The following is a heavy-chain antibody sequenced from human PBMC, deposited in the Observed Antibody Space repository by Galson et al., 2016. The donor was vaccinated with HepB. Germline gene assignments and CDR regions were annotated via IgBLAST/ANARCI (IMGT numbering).Heavy chain of an antibody. CDR2: ISGSGHST. V-gene: IGHV3-23*01. CDR3: AKVSDYYSDYRRSYYYYYMGV. J-gene: IGHJ6*03. D-gene: IGHD4-11*01. CDR1: GFSFSNYA. Sequence: SLRLSCAASGFSFSNYAMNWVRQAPGKGLEWVSVISGSGHSTNYADSVKGRFTISRDNSKSTLYLQMNGLRAEDTAVYYCAKVSDYYSDYRRSYYYYYMGVWGKGTAVTVSS.